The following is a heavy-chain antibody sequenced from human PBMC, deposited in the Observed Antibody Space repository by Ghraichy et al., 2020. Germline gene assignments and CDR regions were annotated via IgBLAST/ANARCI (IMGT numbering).Heavy chain of an antibody. CDR3: AKSLQIFYYGSKSGAFDV. V-gene: IGHV3-23*01. CDR1: EFTFSSYA. D-gene: IGHD3-10*01. Sequence: GGSLRLSCAASEFTFSSYAISWVRQAPGKGLAWVSGISGGGGSTYYADSVKGRFTISRDNSKNTLYLQMNSLRAEDTAVYYCAKSLQIFYYGSKSGAFDVWGQGSLVTVSS. CDR2: ISGGGGST. J-gene: IGHJ3*01.